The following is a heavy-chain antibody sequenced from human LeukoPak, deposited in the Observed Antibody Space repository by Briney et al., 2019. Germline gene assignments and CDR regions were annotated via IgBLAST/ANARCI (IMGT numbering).Heavy chain of an antibody. V-gene: IGHV3-23*01. CDR2: ISTSGDTT. J-gene: IGHJ4*02. CDR3: ARGSPLSYYFDY. Sequence: GGSLRLSCAASGFTFSTYAMHWVRQAPGKELEWVSIISTSGDTTYYAGSVKGRFTISRDNSKNTLFLQMNSLRAEDTAVYYCARGSPLSYYFDYWGQGTLVTVSS. D-gene: IGHD2/OR15-2a*01. CDR1: GFTFSTYA.